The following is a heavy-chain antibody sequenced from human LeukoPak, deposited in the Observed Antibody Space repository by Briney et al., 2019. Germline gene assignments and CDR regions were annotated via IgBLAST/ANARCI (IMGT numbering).Heavy chain of an antibody. Sequence: SQTLSLTCSVFGGSFSSGSYYWSWIRQSAGKGLEWMGRIYSSGSTNYNPSFKNRVTISLDTSKNQFALKLSSVTAADTAVYYCARDRGQTFARGDAFDILGQGTMVTVS. D-gene: IGHD3-10*01. CDR2: IYSSGST. J-gene: IGHJ3*02. V-gene: IGHV4-61*02. CDR3: ARDRGQTFARGDAFDI. CDR1: GGSFSSGSYY.